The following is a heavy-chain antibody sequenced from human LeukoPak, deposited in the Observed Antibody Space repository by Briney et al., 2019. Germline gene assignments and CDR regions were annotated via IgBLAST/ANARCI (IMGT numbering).Heavy chain of an antibody. CDR3: AKTYFGSGSYYSGPNDS. CDR1: GFTFSSYA. Sequence: QPGGSLRLSCAASGFTFSSYAMSWVRQAPGKGLEWVSALSGSGSTTSYADSVKGRFAISRDNSKNTLYLQMNSLRAEDTSVYYCAKTYFGSGSYYSGPNDSWGQGTLVTVSS. D-gene: IGHD3-10*01. CDR2: LSGSGSTT. V-gene: IGHV3-23*01. J-gene: IGHJ4*02.